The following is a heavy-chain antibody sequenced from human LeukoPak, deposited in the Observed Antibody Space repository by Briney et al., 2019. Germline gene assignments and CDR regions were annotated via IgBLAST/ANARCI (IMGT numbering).Heavy chain of an antibody. CDR3: ARSVYCSGGNCYFDY. Sequence: SQTLSLTCVVSGGSISSDAYSWSWIRQPPGKGLEWLGYIFHSGSTFYNPSLQSRVTMSVDRSKNQFYLNLSSVTAADTAVYYCARSVYCSGGNCYFDYWGQGTLVTVSS. CDR2: IFHSGST. J-gene: IGHJ4*02. D-gene: IGHD2-15*01. V-gene: IGHV4-30-2*01. CDR1: GGSISSDAYS.